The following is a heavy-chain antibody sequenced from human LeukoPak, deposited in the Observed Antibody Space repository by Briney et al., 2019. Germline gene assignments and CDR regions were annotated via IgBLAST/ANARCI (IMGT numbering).Heavy chain of an antibody. CDR2: IYYSGST. D-gene: IGHD6-6*01. V-gene: IGHV4-59*01. J-gene: IGHJ4*02. Sequence: AETLSLTCTVSGGSISSYYWSWIRQPPGKGLEWIGYIYYSGSTNYNPSLKSRVTISVDTSKNQFSLKLSSVTAADTAVYYCARVDPDSSSTLEVFDYWGQGTLVTVSS. CDR3: ARVDPDSSSTLEVFDY. CDR1: GGSISSYY.